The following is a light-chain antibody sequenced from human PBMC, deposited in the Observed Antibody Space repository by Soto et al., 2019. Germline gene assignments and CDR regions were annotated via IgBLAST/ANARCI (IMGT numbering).Light chain of an antibody. CDR2: KAS. CDR3: QQYNSYWT. J-gene: IGKJ1*01. CDR1: QSISTW. V-gene: IGKV1-5*03. Sequence: DIQMTQSPSTLSASVGDRVTITCRASQSISTWLAWYQQKPGKAPKVLIYKASSLESGVPSRFSGSGSGTEFTLTISSLQPDDFATYYCQQYNSYWTFGQGTKVDIK.